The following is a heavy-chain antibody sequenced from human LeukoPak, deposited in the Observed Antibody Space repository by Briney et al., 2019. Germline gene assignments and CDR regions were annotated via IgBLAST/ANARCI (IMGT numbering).Heavy chain of an antibody. J-gene: IGHJ2*01. CDR1: GGSISSGDYY. D-gene: IGHD5-24*01. CDR3: ARGDGYNAWFFDL. Sequence: SQTLSLTCTVSGGSISSGDYYWSWIRQPPGKGLEWIGCVYYSGSTYDTSSLKSRVTISADTSKNQFSLKLTSVTAADTAVYYCARGDGYNAWFFDLWGRGTLVTVSS. CDR2: VYYSGST. V-gene: IGHV4-30-4*01.